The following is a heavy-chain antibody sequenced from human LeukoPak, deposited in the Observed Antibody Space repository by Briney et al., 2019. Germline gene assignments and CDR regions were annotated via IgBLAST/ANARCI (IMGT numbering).Heavy chain of an antibody. J-gene: IGHJ3*02. Sequence: PGGSLRLSCAASGFTVSGNYMSWVRQAPGTGLEWVSIIYPGDNTYYADSVKGRFTISRDTSQNTLYLQMNSLRVEDTAVYYCAKTLVETPMYDAFDIWGLGTKVTVSS. V-gene: IGHV3-53*01. CDR3: AKTLVETPMYDAFDI. CDR2: IYPGDNT. CDR1: GFTVSGNY. D-gene: IGHD5-18*01.